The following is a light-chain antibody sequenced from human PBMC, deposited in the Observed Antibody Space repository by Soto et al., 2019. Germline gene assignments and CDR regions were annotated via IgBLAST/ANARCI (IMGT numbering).Light chain of an antibody. J-gene: IGLJ1*01. CDR2: DVS. CDR3: SSYSSSSTLYV. V-gene: IGLV2-14*01. CDR1: SSDVGGYNY. Sequence: QSALTQPASVSDSPGQSITVSCTGTSSDVGGYNYVSWYQQHPGKAPKLMIYDVSDRPSGVSNRFSGSKSGNTASLTISGLQAEDEADYYCSSYSSSSTLYVFGTGTKVTVL.